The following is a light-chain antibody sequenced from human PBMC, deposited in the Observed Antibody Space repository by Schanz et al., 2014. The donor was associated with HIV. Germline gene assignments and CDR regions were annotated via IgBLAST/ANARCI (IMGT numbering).Light chain of an antibody. CDR3: QSYDSSLSGVV. CDR2: EVS. J-gene: IGLJ2*01. Sequence: QSALTQPASVSGSPGQSITISCTGTSSDVGGYNYVSWYQHHPGKAPKLIIFEVSERPSGVPDRFSGSKSGNTASLTVSGLQAEDEADYYCQSYDSSLSGVVFGGGTKLTVL. CDR1: SSDVGGYNY. V-gene: IGLV2-8*01.